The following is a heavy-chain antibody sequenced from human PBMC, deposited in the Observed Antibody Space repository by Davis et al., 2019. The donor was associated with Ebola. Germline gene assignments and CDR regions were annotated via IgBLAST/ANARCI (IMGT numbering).Heavy chain of an antibody. CDR3: TRVVGYFAWYFDL. CDR1: VITFSSYA. D-gene: IGHD1-26*01. J-gene: IGHJ2*01. V-gene: IGHV3-49*04. CDR2: IRSKAYGGTT. Sequence: GESLKISCADSVITFSSYAMTWVRQAPGKGLEWVGFIRSKAYGGTTEYAASVKGRFTISRDDSKSIAYLQMNSLKTEDTAVYYCTRVVGYFAWYFDLWGRGTLVTVSS.